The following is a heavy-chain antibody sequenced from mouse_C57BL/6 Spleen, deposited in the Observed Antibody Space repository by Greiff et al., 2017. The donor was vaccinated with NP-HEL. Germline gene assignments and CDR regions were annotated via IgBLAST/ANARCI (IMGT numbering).Heavy chain of an antibody. J-gene: IGHJ2*01. Sequence: LQESGPELVKPGASVKISCKASGYAFSSSWMNWVKQRPGKGLEWIGRIYPGDGDTNYNGKFKGKATLTADKSSSTAYMQLSSLTSEDSAVYFCARQDYDYEVDYWGQGTTLTVSS. D-gene: IGHD2-4*01. CDR3: ARQDYDYEVDY. V-gene: IGHV1-82*01. CDR1: GYAFSSSW. CDR2: IYPGDGDT.